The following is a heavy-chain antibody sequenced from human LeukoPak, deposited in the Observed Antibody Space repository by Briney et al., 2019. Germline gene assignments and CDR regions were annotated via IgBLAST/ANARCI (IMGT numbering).Heavy chain of an antibody. Sequence: SQTLSLTCTVSGGSISSGDYYWSWIRQPPGKGLEWIGYIYYSGSTYYNPSLKSRVTISVDTSKNRFSLKLSSVTAADTAVYYCARAYDFWSGYSNLNWFDPWGQGTLVTVSS. CDR2: IYYSGST. V-gene: IGHV4-30-4*01. J-gene: IGHJ5*02. D-gene: IGHD3-3*01. CDR3: ARAYDFWSGYSNLNWFDP. CDR1: GGSISSGDYY.